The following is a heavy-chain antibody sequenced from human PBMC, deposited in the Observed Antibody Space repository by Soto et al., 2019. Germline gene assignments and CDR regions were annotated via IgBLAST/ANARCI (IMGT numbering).Heavy chain of an antibody. V-gene: IGHV4-59*08. D-gene: IGHD2-15*01. J-gene: IGHJ1*01. Sequence: SETLSLTCTVSGVSISSYYWSWIRQPPGKGLEWIGYIYYSGSTNYNPSLKSRVTISVDTSKNQFSLKLSSVTAADTAVYYCARHRCSGGSCYRSEYFQHWGQGTLVTVSS. CDR2: IYYSGST. CDR3: ARHRCSGGSCYRSEYFQH. CDR1: GVSISSYY.